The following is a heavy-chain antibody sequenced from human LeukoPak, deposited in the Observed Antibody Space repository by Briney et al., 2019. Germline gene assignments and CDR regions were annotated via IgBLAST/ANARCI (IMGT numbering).Heavy chain of an antibody. D-gene: IGHD3-16*02. CDR2: IKQDGSEK. J-gene: IGHJ4*02. CDR1: GFTFSSYW. CDR3: ARDSDVWGSYRDAFDY. Sequence: GGSLRLSCAASGFTFSSYWMSWVRQAPGKGLEWVANIKQDGSEKYYVDSVKGRFTISRDNAKNSLYLQMNSLRAEDTAVYYCARDSDVWGSYRDAFDYWGQGTLVTVSS. V-gene: IGHV3-7*03.